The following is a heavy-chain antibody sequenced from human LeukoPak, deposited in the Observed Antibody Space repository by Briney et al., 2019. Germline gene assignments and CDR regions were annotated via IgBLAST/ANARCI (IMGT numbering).Heavy chain of an antibody. J-gene: IGHJ3*02. Sequence: ASVKVSCKASGYIFTCYYIYWVRQAPGQGLEWMGWINPNGGGTNYAQKFQDRVTMTRDTSISTAYMELSRLRSDDTAVYFCARDNGSGSYGTFDIWGQGTMVTVSS. CDR3: ARDNGSGSYGTFDI. V-gene: IGHV1-2*02. CDR1: GYIFTCYY. CDR2: INPNGGGT. D-gene: IGHD3-10*01.